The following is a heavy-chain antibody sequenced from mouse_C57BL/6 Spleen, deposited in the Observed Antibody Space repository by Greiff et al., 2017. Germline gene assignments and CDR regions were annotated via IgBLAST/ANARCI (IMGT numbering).Heavy chain of an antibody. D-gene: IGHD1-1*01. CDR2: IDPSDSYT. Sequence: QVQLQQPGAELVRPGTSVKLSCKASGYTFTSYWMHWVKQRPGQGLEWIGVIDPSDSYTNYNQKFKGKATLTVDTSSSTAYMQLRSLTSEDSAVYYWARRGGTTVVATRYFGVWGTGTTVTVSS. J-gene: IGHJ1*03. CDR3: ARRGGTTVVATRYFGV. CDR1: GYTFTSYW. V-gene: IGHV1-59*01.